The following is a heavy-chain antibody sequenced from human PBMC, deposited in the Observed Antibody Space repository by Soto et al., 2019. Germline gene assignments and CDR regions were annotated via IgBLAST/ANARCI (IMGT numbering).Heavy chain of an antibody. CDR2: ISYDGSNK. V-gene: IGHV3-30-3*01. CDR3: ARPAVVTALFDPYYYGMDV. Sequence: QVQLVESGGGVVQPGRSLRLSCAASGFTFSSYAMHWVRQAPGKGLEWVAVISYDGSNKYYADSVKGRFTISRDNSKNTLYLQMNSLRAEDTAVYYCARPAVVTALFDPYYYGMDVW. D-gene: IGHD2-21*02. CDR1: GFTFSSYA. J-gene: IGHJ6*01.